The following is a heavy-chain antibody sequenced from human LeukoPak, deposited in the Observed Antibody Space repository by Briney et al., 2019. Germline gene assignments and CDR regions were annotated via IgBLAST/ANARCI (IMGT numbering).Heavy chain of an antibody. CDR3: ARGGSRLTTAGDLDY. J-gene: IGHJ4*02. D-gene: IGHD3-16*01. CDR1: GGSISSYY. Sequence: PSETLSLTCTVSGGSISSYYWSWIRQPPGKGLEWIGYIYYSGTTYYNLSLKSRVTISVDTSRNQFSLRLSSVTAADTAVYYCARGGSRLTTAGDLDYWGQGTLVTVSS. CDR2: IYYSGTT. V-gene: IGHV4-59*04.